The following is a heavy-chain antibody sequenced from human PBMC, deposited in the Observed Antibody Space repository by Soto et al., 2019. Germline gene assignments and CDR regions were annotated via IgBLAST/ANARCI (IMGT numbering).Heavy chain of an antibody. CDR2: INPNSGGT. V-gene: IGHV1-2*04. D-gene: IGHD6-19*01. J-gene: IGHJ4*02. CDR3: ARDPMSSGRGLAGGFDY. CDR1: GYTFTVYY. Sequence: ASVTVSCKASGYTFTVYYMHWVRQAPGQGLEWMGWINPNSGGTNYAQKFQGWVTMTRDTSISTAYMELSRLRSDDTAVYYCARDPMSSGRGLAGGFDYWGQGTLVTVSS.